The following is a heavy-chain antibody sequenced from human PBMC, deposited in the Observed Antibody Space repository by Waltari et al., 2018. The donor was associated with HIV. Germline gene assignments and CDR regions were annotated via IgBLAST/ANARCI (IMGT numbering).Heavy chain of an antibody. CDR3: ASHSYYDSSVRGGDY. D-gene: IGHD3-22*01. CDR2: INHSGST. V-gene: IGHV4-34*01. Sequence: QVQLQQWGAGLLKPSETLSLTCAVYGGSFSGYYWSWIRQPPGKGLEWIGEINHSGSTNYNPSLKSRVTISVDTSKNQFSLKLSSVTAADTAVYYCASHSYYDSSVRGGDYWGQGTLVTVSS. J-gene: IGHJ4*02. CDR1: GGSFSGYY.